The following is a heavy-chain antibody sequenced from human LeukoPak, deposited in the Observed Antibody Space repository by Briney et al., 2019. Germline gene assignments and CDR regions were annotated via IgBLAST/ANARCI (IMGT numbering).Heavy chain of an antibody. Sequence: GGSLRLSCAASGFTFSSYSMNWVRQAPGKGLEWVSSISSSSSYIYYADSVKGRFTISRDNAKNSLYLQMNSLRAEDTAVHYCASRNVVAGTTNAFDIWGQGTMVTVSS. CDR1: GFTFSSYS. CDR3: ASRNVVAGTTNAFDI. D-gene: IGHD6-19*01. CDR2: ISSSSSYI. V-gene: IGHV3-21*01. J-gene: IGHJ3*02.